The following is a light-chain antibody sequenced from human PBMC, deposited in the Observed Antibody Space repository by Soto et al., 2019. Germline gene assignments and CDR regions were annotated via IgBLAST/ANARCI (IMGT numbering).Light chain of an antibody. CDR2: AAS. J-gene: IGKJ1*01. CDR1: PSVFHSSNDNNY. Sequence: IVMTKSPDSLAVSLVARATIRCEPSPSVFHSSNDNNYLAWYQQKPGQAPKLLIYAASSRACGVPARFSGSGSGTDFTLTISSLQADDVAVYYCLQAISYPRTFGQGTKVDIK. V-gene: IGKV4-1*01. CDR3: LQAISYPRT.